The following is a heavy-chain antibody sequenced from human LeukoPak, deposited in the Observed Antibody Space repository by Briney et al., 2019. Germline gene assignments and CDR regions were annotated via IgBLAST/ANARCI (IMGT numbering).Heavy chain of an antibody. CDR2: TFYRSKWYN. J-gene: IGHJ4*02. CDR1: GDSVSSNSAA. Sequence: SQTLSLTCAISGDSVSSNSAAWNWIRQSPSRGLEWLGRTFYRSKWYNDYAVSVKSRITFDPDTSKNQFSLQLNSVTPEDTAVYYCARAPAGSSWPANFDYWGQGTLVTVSS. D-gene: IGHD6-13*01. CDR3: ARAPAGSSWPANFDY. V-gene: IGHV6-1*01.